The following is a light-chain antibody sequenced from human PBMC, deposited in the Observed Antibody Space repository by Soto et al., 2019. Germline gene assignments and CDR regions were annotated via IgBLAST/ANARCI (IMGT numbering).Light chain of an antibody. CDR1: GRDIVGYNS. J-gene: IGLJ1*01. CDR3: CSYAGSYTFV. Sequence: QSVVTQSPSASGSPGQSVTISCTGTGRDIVGYNSVSWYQQHPGKAPKVMIYDVTKRPSGVPDRFSGSKSGNTASLTISGLQAEDEADYYCCSYAGSYTFVFGTGTKVTVL. V-gene: IGLV2-11*01. CDR2: DVT.